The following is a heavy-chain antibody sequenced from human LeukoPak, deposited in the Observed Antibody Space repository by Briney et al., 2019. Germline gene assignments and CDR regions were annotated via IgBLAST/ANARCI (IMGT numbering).Heavy chain of an antibody. CDR1: GFTVSSNS. CDR3: ARDHCSGGSCYPGWFDP. D-gene: IGHD2-15*01. Sequence: GGSLRLSCTVSGFTVSSNSMSWVRQAPGKGLEWVSFIYSDNTHYSDSVKGRFTISGDNSKNTLYLQMNSLRAEDTAVYYCARDHCSGGSCYPGWFDPWGQGTLVTVSS. CDR2: IYSDNT. V-gene: IGHV3-53*01. J-gene: IGHJ5*02.